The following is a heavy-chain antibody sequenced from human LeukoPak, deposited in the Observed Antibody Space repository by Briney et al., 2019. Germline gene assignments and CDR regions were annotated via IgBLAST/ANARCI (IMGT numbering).Heavy chain of an antibody. D-gene: IGHD4-17*01. CDR2: ISGSGGTT. J-gene: IGHJ5*02. V-gene: IGHV3-23*01. CDR1: GFIVSSYA. CDR3: ARMIRDYGDSNWFDP. Sequence: GGSLRLSCAASGFIVSSYAMSWVRQAPGKGLEWVSAISGSGGTTYYADSVKGRFTFSRDNSKNTLYLQMNSLRAEDTAIYYCARMIRDYGDSNWFDPWGKGTLVTVSS.